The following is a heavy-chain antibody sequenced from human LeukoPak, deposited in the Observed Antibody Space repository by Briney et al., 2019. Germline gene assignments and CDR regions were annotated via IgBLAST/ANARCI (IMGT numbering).Heavy chain of an antibody. Sequence: SVKVSCKASGGTFSSYAISWVRQAPGQGLKWMGRIIPIFGTANYAQKFQGRVTITTDESTSTAYMELSSLRSEDTAVYYCARGAAAAGTSEYFQHWGQGTLVTVSS. J-gene: IGHJ1*01. CDR3: ARGAAAAGTSEYFQH. CDR2: IIPIFGTA. CDR1: GGTFSSYA. D-gene: IGHD6-13*01. V-gene: IGHV1-69*05.